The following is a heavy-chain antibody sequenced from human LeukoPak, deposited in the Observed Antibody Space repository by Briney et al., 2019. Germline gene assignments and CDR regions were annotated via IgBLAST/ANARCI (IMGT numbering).Heavy chain of an antibody. D-gene: IGHD4-17*01. J-gene: IGHJ4*02. CDR3: ARPTTVGSLFDY. V-gene: IGHV3-7*01. Sequence: PGGSLRLSCAASGFTFSDYWMSWVRQAPGKGLEWVANVKQDGSEKFYVDSVKGRFTISRDNAKNSLYLQMNSLGVEDTAVYYCARPTTVGSLFDYWGQGTLVTVSS. CDR1: GFTFSDYW. CDR2: VKQDGSEK.